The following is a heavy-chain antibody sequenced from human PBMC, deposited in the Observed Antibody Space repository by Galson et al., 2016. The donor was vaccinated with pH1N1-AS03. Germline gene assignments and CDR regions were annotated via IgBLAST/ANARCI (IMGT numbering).Heavy chain of an antibody. CDR3: ARDRGNGYDLFDYYYGMDV. D-gene: IGHD5-12*01. Sequence: SVKVSCKASGYTFTSYAMHWVRQAPGQRLEWMGWINAGNGNTKYSQKFQGRVTITRDTSASTAYMELSSLRSEDTAVYYCARDRGNGYDLFDYYYGMDVWGKGTTVTVSS. CDR2: INAGNGNT. V-gene: IGHV1-3*01. CDR1: GYTFTSYA. J-gene: IGHJ6*04.